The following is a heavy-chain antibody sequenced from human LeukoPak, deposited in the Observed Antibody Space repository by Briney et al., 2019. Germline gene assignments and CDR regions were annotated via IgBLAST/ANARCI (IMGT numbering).Heavy chain of an antibody. Sequence: SETLSLTCAVYGGSFSGYYLSWIRQPPGKGLEWIGEINHSGSTNYNPSLKSRVTISVDTSKSQFSLKLSSVTAADTAVYYCARSGDYDYVWGSYRYTAYYYYGMDVWGQGTTVTVSS. CDR3: ARSGDYDYVWGSYRYTAYYYYGMDV. D-gene: IGHD3-16*02. J-gene: IGHJ6*02. V-gene: IGHV4-34*01. CDR1: GGSFSGYY. CDR2: INHSGST.